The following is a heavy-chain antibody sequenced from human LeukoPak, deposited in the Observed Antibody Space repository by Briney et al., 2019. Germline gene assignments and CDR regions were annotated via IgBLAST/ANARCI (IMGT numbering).Heavy chain of an antibody. D-gene: IGHD2-15*01. CDR1: GFTFSTYW. J-gene: IGHJ4*02. CDR3: ARGDKFSGDY. V-gene: IGHV3-7*04. CDR2: IHQDGNEK. Sequence: GGFLRLSCAASGFTFSTYWMSWVRQAPGKGLEWVANIHQDGNEKYYVDSVKGRFTISRDNAKNSLCLQMNSLRDEDTAVYYCARGDKFSGDYWGQGTLVTVSS.